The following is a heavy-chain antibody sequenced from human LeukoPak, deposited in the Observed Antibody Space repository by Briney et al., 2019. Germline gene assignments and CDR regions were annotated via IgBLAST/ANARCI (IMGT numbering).Heavy chain of an antibody. CDR3: AKDGGSGWYGAFDI. V-gene: IGHV3-48*01. CDR1: GFTFSSSS. J-gene: IGHJ3*02. CDR2: ISSSSNTI. Sequence: GGSLRLSCAASGFTFSSSSMNWVRQAPGKGLEWTSYISSSSNTIYYADSVKGRFTISRDNAKNSVYLQMNSLRAEDTAVYYCAKDGGSGWYGAFDIWGQGTMVTVSS. D-gene: IGHD6-13*01.